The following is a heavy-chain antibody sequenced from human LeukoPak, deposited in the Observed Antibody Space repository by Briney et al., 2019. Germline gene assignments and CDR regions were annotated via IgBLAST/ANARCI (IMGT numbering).Heavy chain of an antibody. D-gene: IGHD3-10*01. CDR1: GFTFSSYE. J-gene: IGHJ4*02. V-gene: IGHV3-48*03. CDR2: ISSSGSTI. CDR3: AREWFGDPPYY. Sequence: GGSLRLSCAASGFTFSSYEMNWVRQAPGKGLEWVSYISSSGSTIYYADSVKGRFTISRDNAKNSLYLQMNSLRAEDTAVYYCAREWFGDPPYYWGQGTLVTVSS.